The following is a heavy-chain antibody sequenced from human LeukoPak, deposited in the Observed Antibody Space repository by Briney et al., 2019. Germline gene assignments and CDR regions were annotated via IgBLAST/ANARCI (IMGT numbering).Heavy chain of an antibody. CDR2: ISGSGGST. J-gene: IGHJ4*02. Sequence: PGGSLRLSCAASGFTFSSYAMSWVRQAPGKGLEWVSAISGSGGSTYYADSVKGRFTISRDNSKNILYLQMNSLRAEDTAVYYCAKGPSRNYYGSGSFDYWGQGTLVTVSS. CDR3: AKGPSRNYYGSGSFDY. D-gene: IGHD3-10*01. V-gene: IGHV3-23*01. CDR1: GFTFSSYA.